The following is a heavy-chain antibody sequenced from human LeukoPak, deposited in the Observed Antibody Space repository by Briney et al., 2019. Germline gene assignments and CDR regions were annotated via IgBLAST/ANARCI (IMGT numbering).Heavy chain of an antibody. CDR2: IKQDGSEK. V-gene: IGHV3-7*01. D-gene: IGHD3-9*01. CDR1: GFTFSDYY. CDR3: ARGMAYFDYFDY. J-gene: IGHJ4*02. Sequence: PGGSLRLSCAASGFTFSDYYMSWVRQAPGKGLEWVANIKQDGSEKYYVDSVKGRFTISRDNAKNSLYLQMNSLRAEDTAVYYCARGMAYFDYFDYWGQGTLVTVSS.